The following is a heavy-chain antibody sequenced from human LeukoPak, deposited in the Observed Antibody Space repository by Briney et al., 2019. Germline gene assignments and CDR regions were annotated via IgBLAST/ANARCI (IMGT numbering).Heavy chain of an antibody. CDR1: GFTFSSYG. V-gene: IGHV3-33*01. Sequence: GGSLRLSCAASGFTFSSYGMHWVRQAPGKGLEWVAFIWYDESNKSYADSVKGRFTTSRDNSRNTLYLQMNSLRAEDTAVYYCARDLSSGGASPKYWGQGTLVTVSS. D-gene: IGHD1-26*01. CDR2: IWYDESNK. J-gene: IGHJ4*02. CDR3: ARDLSSGGASPKY.